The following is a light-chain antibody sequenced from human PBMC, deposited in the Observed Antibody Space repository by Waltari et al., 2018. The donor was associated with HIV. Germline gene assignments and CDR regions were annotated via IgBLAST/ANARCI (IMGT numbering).Light chain of an antibody. V-gene: IGLV2-23*01. J-gene: IGLJ3*02. CDR2: EGI. CDR3: CSYAGSSNWV. Sequence: QSALTQPASVSGSPGQSITISCPGSSSDGGSYNLVSWYQQHPGKAPKLMIYEGIKRPSGVSNRFSGSKSGNTASLTISGLQAEDEADYYCCSYAGSSNWVFGGGTKLTVL. CDR1: SSDGGSYNL.